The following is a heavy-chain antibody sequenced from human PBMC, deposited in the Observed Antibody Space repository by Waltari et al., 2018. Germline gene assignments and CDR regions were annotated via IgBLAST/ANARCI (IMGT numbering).Heavy chain of an antibody. CDR3: ARDQWFAFDI. J-gene: IGHJ3*02. D-gene: IGHD3-22*01. V-gene: IGHV3-7*01. CDR2: IKKDGSAE. CDR1: GFTLSSYW. Sequence: EVQLVESGGGLVQPGGSLRLSCAASGFTLSSYWMSWVRQAPGKGLEWEANIKKDGSAEYYVDSVRGRFTISRDNAKNSLYLQMNSLRPEDTAVYYCARDQWFAFDIWGQGTMVTVSS.